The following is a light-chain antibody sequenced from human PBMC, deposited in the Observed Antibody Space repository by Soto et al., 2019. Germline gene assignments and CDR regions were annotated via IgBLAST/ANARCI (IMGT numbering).Light chain of an antibody. CDR1: QSISSSY. V-gene: IGKV3-20*01. CDR3: QEYGTSPPIT. CDR2: GAS. Sequence: EIVLTQSPGTLSLSPGERASLSCRASQSISSSYLAWYQQKSGQAPRLLIYGASSRATGIPNRFSGSGSGTDFTLTISRLEPEDFAVYCCQEYGTSPPITFGGGTKVDIK. J-gene: IGKJ4*01.